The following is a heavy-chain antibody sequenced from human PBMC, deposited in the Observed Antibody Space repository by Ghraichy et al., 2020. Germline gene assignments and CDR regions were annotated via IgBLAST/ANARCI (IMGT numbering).Heavy chain of an antibody. Sequence: SETLSLTCTVSGGSISSYYWSWIRQPPGKGLEWIGYIYYSGSTNYNPSLKSRVTISVDTSKNQFSLKLSSVTAADTAVYYCARLTTGYQLLDYYYYYYYMDVWGKGTTVTVSS. CDR2: IYYSGST. CDR3: ARLTTGYQLLDYYYYYYYMDV. D-gene: IGHD2-2*01. J-gene: IGHJ6*03. V-gene: IGHV4-59*08. CDR1: GGSISSYY.